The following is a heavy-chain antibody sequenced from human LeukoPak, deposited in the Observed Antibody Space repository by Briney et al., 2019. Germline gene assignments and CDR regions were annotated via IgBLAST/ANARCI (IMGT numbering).Heavy chain of an antibody. CDR2: IKQDGSEK. V-gene: IGHV3-7*01. J-gene: IGHJ4*02. CDR3: AREYRDIVVVVAATFDY. CDR1: GFTFSSYW. D-gene: IGHD2-15*01. Sequence: GGSLRLSCAASGFTFSSYWMSWVRHAPGKGLEWVANIKQDGSEKYYVDSVKGRFTISRDNAKNSLYLQMKSLRAEETAVYYCAREYRDIVVVVAATFDYWGQGTLVTVSS.